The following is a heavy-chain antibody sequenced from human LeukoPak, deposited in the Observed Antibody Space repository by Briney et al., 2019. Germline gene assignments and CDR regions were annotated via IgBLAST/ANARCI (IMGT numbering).Heavy chain of an antibody. CDR1: GYTFINSG. Sequence: ASVKVSCKASGYTFINSGITWVRQAPGQGLEWMGWISAYNGYTNYAQKLQGRVTMTTDTSTSTAYMELRSLRSDDTAVYYCARVVRGVIAYWGQGTLVTVSS. J-gene: IGHJ4*02. V-gene: IGHV1-18*01. D-gene: IGHD3-10*01. CDR2: ISAYNGYT. CDR3: ARVVRGVIAY.